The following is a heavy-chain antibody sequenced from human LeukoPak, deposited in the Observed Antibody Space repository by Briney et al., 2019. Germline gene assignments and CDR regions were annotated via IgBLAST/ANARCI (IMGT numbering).Heavy chain of an antibody. V-gene: IGHV3-23*01. J-gene: IGHJ4*02. Sequence: PGGSLRLSCAASGFTFSSYAMSWVRQAPGKGLEWVSAISGSGGSTYYADSVKGRFTISRDNSKNTLYLQMNSLRAEDTAVYYCAKKSERLLMALIDYWGQGTLVTVSS. CDR2: ISGSGGST. CDR1: GFTFSSYA. CDR3: AKKSERLLMALIDY. D-gene: IGHD3-3*01.